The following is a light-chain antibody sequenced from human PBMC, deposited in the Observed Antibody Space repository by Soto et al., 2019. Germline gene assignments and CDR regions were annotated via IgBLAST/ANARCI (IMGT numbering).Light chain of an antibody. V-gene: IGKV1-12*01. CDR3: QQGDSFPIT. Sequence: DIQMTQSPSSVSASVGDRVTITCRASQSISSSLAWYQQKPGTAPKLLIYAASSLQSGVPSRFSGSGAGTEFTLSITSLQPEDFGTYYCQQGDSFPITFGQGTRLEIK. CDR1: QSISSS. J-gene: IGKJ5*01. CDR2: AAS.